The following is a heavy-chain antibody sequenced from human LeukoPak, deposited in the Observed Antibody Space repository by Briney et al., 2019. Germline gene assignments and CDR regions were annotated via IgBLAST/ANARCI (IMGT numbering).Heavy chain of an antibody. J-gene: IGHJ3*02. V-gene: IGHV4-34*01. CDR3: ARGWGGSRSNFAFDI. Sequence: SETLSLTCAVYGGSFSGYYWSWIPQPPGKGLEWSGEINHSGSTNYNTSLKSRVTISVDTSQNQFSLKLSAVTAADTAVYYCARGWGGSRSNFAFDIWGQGTMVTVSS. CDR2: INHSGST. D-gene: IGHD6-13*01. CDR1: GGSFSGYY.